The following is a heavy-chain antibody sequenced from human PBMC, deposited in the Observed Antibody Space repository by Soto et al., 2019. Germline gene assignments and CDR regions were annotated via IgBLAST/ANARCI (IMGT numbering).Heavy chain of an antibody. J-gene: IGHJ3*02. V-gene: IGHV3-64*01. CDR2: ISSNGGST. CDR3: ARLPYGDYDAFDI. D-gene: IGHD4-17*01. CDR1: GFTFSSYA. Sequence: GGSLRLSCAASGFTFSSYAMHWVHQAPGKGLEYVSAISSNGGSTYYANSVKGRFTISRDNSKNTLYLQMGSLRAEDMAVYYCARLPYGDYDAFDIWGQGTMVTVSS.